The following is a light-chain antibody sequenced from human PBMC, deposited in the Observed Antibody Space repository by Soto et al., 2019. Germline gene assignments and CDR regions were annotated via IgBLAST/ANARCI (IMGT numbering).Light chain of an antibody. V-gene: IGKV1-5*03. CDR3: LRYCGYSRT. Sequence: DIQMTQSPSTLSASVGDRVTITCRASQSIDIWLAWYQQKPGKAPKHLIYKASNLESGVPSRFSGSGSGTEFTLTISSLQPDDSATYYCLRYCGYSRTFGQRTKLEIK. CDR2: KAS. J-gene: IGKJ2*01. CDR1: QSIDIW.